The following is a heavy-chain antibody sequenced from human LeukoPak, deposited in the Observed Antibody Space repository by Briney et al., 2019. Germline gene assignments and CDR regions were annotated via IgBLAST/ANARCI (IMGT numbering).Heavy chain of an antibody. J-gene: IGHJ6*02. CDR3: ARDQTLWSGMDV. CDR2: INPNSGGT. CDR1: GYSFTGHY. V-gene: IGHV1-2*02. D-gene: IGHD3-3*01. Sequence: ASVKVSCKASGYSFTGHYMHWVRQAPGQGLEWMGWINPNSGGTNYAQKFQGRVTMTGYTSISTAYMELSRLRSDDTAVYYCARDQTLWSGMDVWGQGTTVTVSS.